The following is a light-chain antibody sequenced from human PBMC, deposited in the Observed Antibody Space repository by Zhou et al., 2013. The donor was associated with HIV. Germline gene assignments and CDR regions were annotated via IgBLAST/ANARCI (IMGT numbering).Light chain of an antibody. V-gene: IGKV1-5*03. CDR1: QSIDHW. J-gene: IGKJ2*01. CDR2: KAS. CDR3: QQYNNWYT. Sequence: DIQMTQSPSSVSASVGDRVTITCRASQSIDHWLAWYQQKPGKAPKLLIYKASILESGVPSRFSGSGSGTEFTLTITSLQPDDFATYYCQQYNNWYTFGQGTKLDIK.